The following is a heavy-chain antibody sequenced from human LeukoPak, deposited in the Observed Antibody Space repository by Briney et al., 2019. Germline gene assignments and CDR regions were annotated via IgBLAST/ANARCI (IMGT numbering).Heavy chain of an antibody. D-gene: IGHD3-22*01. J-gene: IGHJ5*02. Sequence: SVKVSCKASGGTFISYAISWVRQAPGQGLEWMGRIIPIFGTANYAQKFQGRVTITTDESTSTAYMELSSLRSEDTAVYYCAREDYYDSSGSRLYNWFDHWGQGTLVTVSS. CDR1: GGTFISYA. CDR3: AREDYYDSSGSRLYNWFDH. CDR2: IIPIFGTA. V-gene: IGHV1-69*05.